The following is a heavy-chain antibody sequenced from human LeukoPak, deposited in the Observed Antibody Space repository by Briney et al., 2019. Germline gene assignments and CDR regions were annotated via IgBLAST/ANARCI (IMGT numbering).Heavy chain of an antibody. Sequence: GGSLRLSCAASGFTFSSYWMSWVRQAPGKGLEWVANIKQDGSEKYYVDSVKGRFTISRDNAKNSLYLQMNSLRAEDTAVYYCAREGWANYRGGYYFDYWGQGTLVTVSS. CDR1: GFTFSSYW. CDR2: IKQDGSEK. D-gene: IGHD5-24*01. CDR3: AREGWANYRGGYYFDY. J-gene: IGHJ4*02. V-gene: IGHV3-7*01.